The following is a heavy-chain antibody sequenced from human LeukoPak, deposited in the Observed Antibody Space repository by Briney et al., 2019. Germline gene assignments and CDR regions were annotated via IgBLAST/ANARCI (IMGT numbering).Heavy chain of an antibody. V-gene: IGHV3-7*01. CDR1: AFTFSSYW. D-gene: IGHD4-23*01. CDR3: ARDRGYSSFDY. Sequence: GGSLRLSCEASAFTFSSYWMSWVRQAPGKGLEWVANIKEDGSEINYVDSVKGRFTISRDNAKNSLFLQMNSLRVEDTDVYYCARDRGYSSFDYWGQGTLVTVSS. J-gene: IGHJ4*02. CDR2: IKEDGSEI.